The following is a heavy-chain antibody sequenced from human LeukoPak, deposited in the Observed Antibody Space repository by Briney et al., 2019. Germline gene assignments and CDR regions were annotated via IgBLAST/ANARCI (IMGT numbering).Heavy chain of an antibody. CDR2: INQGGSDK. J-gene: IGHJ4*02. CDR3: TRDRSRAEDD. D-gene: IGHD1-14*01. CDR1: GFTSSGHW. Sequence: PGGSPRLSCAASGFTSSGHWMSWVRQAPGKGLEWVANINQGGSDKYYVDSVKGRFTISRDNANNLLYLQMNSLRGEDTAVYYCTRDRSRAEDDWGQGTLVTVSS. V-gene: IGHV3-7*01.